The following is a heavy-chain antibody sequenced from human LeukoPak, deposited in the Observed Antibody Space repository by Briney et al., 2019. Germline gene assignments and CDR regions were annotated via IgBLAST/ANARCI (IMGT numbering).Heavy chain of an antibody. J-gene: IGHJ5*02. D-gene: IGHD6-6*01. CDR2: TYYRSKWYN. CDR1: GDSVSGNSAA. V-gene: IGHV6-1*01. CDR3: ARELGPRKYSSRGWFDP. Sequence: SQTLSLTCAISGDSVSGNSAAWNWIRQSPSRGLEWLGRTYYRSKWYNDYAVSVKSRITINPDTSKNQFSLQLNSVTPEDTAVYYCARELGPRKYSSRGWFDPWGQGTLVTVSS.